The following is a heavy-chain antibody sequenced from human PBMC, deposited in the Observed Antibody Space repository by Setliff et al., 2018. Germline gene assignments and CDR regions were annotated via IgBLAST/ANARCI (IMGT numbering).Heavy chain of an antibody. Sequence: KTSETLSLTCTVSGGSISSGDYYWSWIRQPPGKGLEWIGYIYYSESTYYNPSLKSRVTISVDTSKNQFSLKLSSVTAADTAVYYCARDGLRYYWGQGTLVTVSS. CDR2: IYYSEST. D-gene: IGHD5-12*01. V-gene: IGHV4-30-4*08. CDR3: ARDGLRYY. CDR1: GGSISSGDYY. J-gene: IGHJ4*02.